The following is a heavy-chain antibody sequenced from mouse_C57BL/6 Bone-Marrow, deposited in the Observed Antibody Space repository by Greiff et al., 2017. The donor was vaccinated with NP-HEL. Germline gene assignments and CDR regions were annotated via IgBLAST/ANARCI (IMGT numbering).Heavy chain of an antibody. CDR2: ISSGGSYT. Sequence: EVHLVESGGDLVKPGGSLKLSCAASGFTFSSYGMSWVRQTPDKRLEWVATISSGGSYTYYPDSVKGRFTISRDNAKNTLYLQMSSLKSEDTAMYYCARQRGNWGQGTTLTVSS. J-gene: IGHJ2*01. CDR1: GFTFSSYG. CDR3: ARQRGN. V-gene: IGHV5-6*01.